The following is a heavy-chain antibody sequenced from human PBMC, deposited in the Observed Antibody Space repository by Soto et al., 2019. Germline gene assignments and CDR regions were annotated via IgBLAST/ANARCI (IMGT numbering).Heavy chain of an antibody. D-gene: IGHD2-21*02. CDR2: IYYTGST. CDR1: GGSISSYF. CDR3: ARDAAHCGGDFPDGYLAYYGMDV. J-gene: IGHJ6*02. V-gene: IGHV4-59*01. Sequence: PSETLSLTCSVSGGSISSYFWTWIRQSPGKGLEWIGNIYYTGSTNYNPSLKSRVTISVDTSKNQLSLKLSSLTAADTAVYYCARDAAHCGGDFPDGYLAYYGMDVWGQGPTVTVSS.